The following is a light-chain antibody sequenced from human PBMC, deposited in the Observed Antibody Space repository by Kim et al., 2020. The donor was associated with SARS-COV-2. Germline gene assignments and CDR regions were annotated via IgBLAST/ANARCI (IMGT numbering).Light chain of an antibody. CDR1: SSNIGAGYD. CDR3: QSYDSSLSGSGV. CDR2: GNS. J-gene: IGLJ1*01. Sequence: VTISCTGSSSNIGAGYDVHWYQQLPGTAPKLLIYGNSNRPSGVPDRFSGSKSGTSASLAITELQAEDEADYYCQSYDSSLSGSGVFGTGTKVTVL. V-gene: IGLV1-40*01.